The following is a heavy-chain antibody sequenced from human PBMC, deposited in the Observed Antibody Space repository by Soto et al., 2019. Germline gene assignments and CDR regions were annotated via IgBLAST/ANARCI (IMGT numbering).Heavy chain of an antibody. D-gene: IGHD3-3*01. CDR1: GFTFSSYA. CDR3: AASGILEWLFTFDY. CDR2: ISGSGGST. Sequence: PGGSLRLSCAASGFTFSSYAMSWVRQAPGKGLEWVSAISGSGGSTYYADSVKGRFTISRDNSKNTLYLQMNSLRAEDTAVYYCAASGILEWLFTFDYWGQGTLVTVSS. V-gene: IGHV3-23*01. J-gene: IGHJ4*02.